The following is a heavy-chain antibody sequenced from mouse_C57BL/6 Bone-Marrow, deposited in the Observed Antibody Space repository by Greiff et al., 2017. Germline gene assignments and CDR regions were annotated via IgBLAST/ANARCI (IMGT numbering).Heavy chain of an antibody. Sequence: VQLQQSGPELVKPGASVKIPCKASGYTFTSYWMQWVKQRPGQGLEWIGEIDPSDSYTNYNQKFKGKATLTVDTSSSTAYMQLSSLTSEDSAVYYCAREDGYYSAWFAYWGKGTLVTVSA. CDR2: IDPSDSYT. CDR3: AREDGYYSAWFAY. CDR1: GYTFTSYW. V-gene: IGHV1-50*01. D-gene: IGHD2-3*01. J-gene: IGHJ3*01.